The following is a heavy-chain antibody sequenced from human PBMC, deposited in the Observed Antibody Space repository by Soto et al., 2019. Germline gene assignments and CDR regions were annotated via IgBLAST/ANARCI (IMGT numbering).Heavy chain of an antibody. CDR2: ISSSSSYI. CDR3: ARDHTSGSYFPVDY. CDR1: GFTFSSYS. J-gene: IGHJ4*02. V-gene: IGHV3-21*01. Sequence: GGSLRLSCAASGFTFSSYSMNWVRQAPGKGLEWVSSISSSSSYIYHADSVKGRFTISRDNAKNSLYLQMNSLRAEDTAVYYCARDHTSGSYFPVDYWGQGTLVTVSS. D-gene: IGHD1-26*01.